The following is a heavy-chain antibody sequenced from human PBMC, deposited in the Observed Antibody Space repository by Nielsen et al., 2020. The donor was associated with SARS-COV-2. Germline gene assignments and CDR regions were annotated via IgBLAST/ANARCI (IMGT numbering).Heavy chain of an antibody. Sequence: GESLKISCAASAFTFSTYWMHWVRQAPGKGLEWVSTISGTTGNTYYADSVKGRFTISRDNSKNTLYLQMNSLRAEDTAIYYCSKHGYNSYWYFDLWGPGTLVTVSS. CDR2: ISGTTGNT. D-gene: IGHD5-24*01. CDR3: SKHGYNSYWYFDL. CDR1: AFTFSTYW. J-gene: IGHJ2*01. V-gene: IGHV3-23*01.